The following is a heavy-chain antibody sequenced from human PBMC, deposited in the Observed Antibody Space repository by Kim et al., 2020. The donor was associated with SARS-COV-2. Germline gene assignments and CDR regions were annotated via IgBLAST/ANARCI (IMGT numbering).Heavy chain of an antibody. CDR1: GFAFSNSG. D-gene: IGHD4-4*01. CDR2: IWYDGSNK. J-gene: IGHJ4*02. Sequence: GGSLRLSCAASGFAFSNSGMHWVRQAPGKGLECVALIWYDGSNKYYADSVKGRFTVSRDNSKNTLYLQMNSLRVDDTAVYYCARSSFSNYGDDFWGQGTLVTVSS. V-gene: IGHV3-33*01. CDR3: ARSSFSNYGDDF.